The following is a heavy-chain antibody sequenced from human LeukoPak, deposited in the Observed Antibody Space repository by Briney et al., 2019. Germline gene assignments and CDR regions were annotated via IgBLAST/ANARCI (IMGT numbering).Heavy chain of an antibody. V-gene: IGHV3-23*01. CDR2: ISGSGGST. Sequence: GGSLRLSCAASGFTFSSCAMSWVRQAPGKGLEWVSAISGSGGSTYYAGSVKGGFTISRDNSKNTLFLQMNSLRAEDTAVYYCAKGTYSSSPRDYWGQGTLVTVSS. CDR1: GFTFSSCA. CDR3: AKGTYSSSPRDY. J-gene: IGHJ4*02. D-gene: IGHD6-6*01.